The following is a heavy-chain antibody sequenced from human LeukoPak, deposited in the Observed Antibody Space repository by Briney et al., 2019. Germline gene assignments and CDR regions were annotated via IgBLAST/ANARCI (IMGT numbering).Heavy chain of an antibody. V-gene: IGHV3-48*03. CDR2: ISSSGSPV. J-gene: IGHJ4*02. D-gene: IGHD6-19*01. Sequence: GGSLRLSCAASGFTFSSYEMIWVRQAPGKGLEWVSYISSSGSPVFYADSVKGRFTISRDNAKNSLYLQMDSLRAEDTAIYYCARVYEYSSGWYRNDYWGQGTLVTVSS. CDR3: ARVYEYSSGWYRNDY. CDR1: GFTFSSYE.